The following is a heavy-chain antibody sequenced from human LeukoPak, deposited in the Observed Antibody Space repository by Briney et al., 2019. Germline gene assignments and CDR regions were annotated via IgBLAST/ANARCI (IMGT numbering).Heavy chain of an antibody. D-gene: IGHD4-17*01. Sequence: SETLSLTCSVSGGSLSDYYWSWIRQSPGKGLEWIGYFYYSGSSRFNPSLKSRAAISVDTSNNQFSLKLTSVTAADTAVYYCARHSYGDGYYLDFWGQGTLVTVSS. J-gene: IGHJ4*02. CDR2: FYYSGSS. CDR1: GGSLSDYY. V-gene: IGHV4-59*08. CDR3: ARHSYGDGYYLDF.